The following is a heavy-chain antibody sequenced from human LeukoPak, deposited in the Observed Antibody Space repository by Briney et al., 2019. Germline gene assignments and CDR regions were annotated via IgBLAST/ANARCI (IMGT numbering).Heavy chain of an antibody. CDR1: GYTFTDTW. V-gene: IGHV5-51*01. Sequence: GESLKISCKASGYTFTDTWIGWVRQMPEKGLEWVAVMDAANSADNRYSPSLQGQVTMSVDKSVGTAYLQWDSLKAPDTAIYYCARRASVTGAPFDYWGQGTLVTVSS. D-gene: IGHD6-6*01. CDR3: ARRASVTGAPFDY. J-gene: IGHJ4*02. CDR2: MDAANSADN.